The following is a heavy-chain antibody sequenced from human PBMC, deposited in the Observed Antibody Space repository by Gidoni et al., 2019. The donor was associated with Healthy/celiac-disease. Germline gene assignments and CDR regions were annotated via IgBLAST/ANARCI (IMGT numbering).Heavy chain of an antibody. CDR3: ARVASWRAAAGGGWFDP. D-gene: IGHD6-13*01. V-gene: IGHV1-3*01. CDR1: GYTFTSYA. Sequence: VQLVQSGAEVKKPGASVKVSCKASGYTFTSYAMHWVRQAPGQRLEWMGWINAGNGNTKYSQKFQGRVTITRDTSASTAYMELSSLRSEDTAVYYCARVASWRAAAGGGWFDPWGQGTLVTVSS. CDR2: INAGNGNT. J-gene: IGHJ5*02.